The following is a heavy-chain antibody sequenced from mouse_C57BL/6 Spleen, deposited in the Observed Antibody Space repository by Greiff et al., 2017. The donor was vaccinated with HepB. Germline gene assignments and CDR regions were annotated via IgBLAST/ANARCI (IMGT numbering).Heavy chain of an antibody. CDR2: INPSNGGT. Sequence: QVQLQQSGTELVKPGASVKLSCKASGYTFTSYWMHWVKQRPGQGLEWIGNINPSNGGTNYNEKFKSKATLTVDQSSSTAYMQLSSLTSEDSAVYYCARVAGFYYYAMDYWGQGTSVTVSS. CDR1: GYTFTSYW. V-gene: IGHV1-53*01. CDR3: ARVAGFYYYAMDY. J-gene: IGHJ4*01.